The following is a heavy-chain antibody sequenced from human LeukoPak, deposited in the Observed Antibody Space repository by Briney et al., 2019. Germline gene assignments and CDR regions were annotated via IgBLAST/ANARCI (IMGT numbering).Heavy chain of an antibody. CDR3: ARDRTGYRNRFDY. CDR2: INPNSGGT. V-gene: IGHV1-2*02. CDR1: GYTFTGYY. J-gene: IGHJ4*02. Sequence: ASVKVSCKASGYTFTGYYMHWVRQAPGQGLEWMGWINPNSGGTNYAQKFQGRVTMTRDTSISTAYMELSRLRSDDTAVYYCARDRTGYRNRFDYWGQGTLVTVSS. D-gene: IGHD3/OR15-3a*01.